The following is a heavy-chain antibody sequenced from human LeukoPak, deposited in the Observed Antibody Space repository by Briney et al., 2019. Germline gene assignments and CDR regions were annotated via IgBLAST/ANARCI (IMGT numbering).Heavy chain of an antibody. J-gene: IGHJ4*02. D-gene: IGHD2-2*01. V-gene: IGHV1-2*02. CDR3: ARRLGYCSSTSCYGFDY. CDR2: INPNSGGT. CDR1: GYTFTGYY. Sequence: ASVKVSCKASGYTFTGYYMHWVRQAPGQGLEWMGWINPNSGGTDYAQKFQGRVTMTRDTSISTAYMELSRLRSGDTAVYYCARRLGYCSSTSCYGFDYWGQGTLVTVSS.